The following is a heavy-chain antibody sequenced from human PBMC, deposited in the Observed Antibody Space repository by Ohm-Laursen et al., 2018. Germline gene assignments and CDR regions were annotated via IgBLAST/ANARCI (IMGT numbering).Heavy chain of an antibody. Sequence: GTLSLTCTVSGGSISNYYWSWIRQPPGKGLEWIGYIYYSGSTNYNPSLKSRVTISVDTSKNQFSLKVDSVTAADTAVYYCARYMSGGGAFDIWGKGKMVTASS. CDR2: IYYSGST. V-gene: IGHV4-59*01. CDR3: ARYMSGGGAFDI. CDR1: GGSISNYY. J-gene: IGHJ3*02. D-gene: IGHD2-15*01.